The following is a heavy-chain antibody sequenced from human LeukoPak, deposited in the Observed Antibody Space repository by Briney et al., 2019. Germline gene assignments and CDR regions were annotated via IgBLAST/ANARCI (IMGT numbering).Heavy chain of an antibody. Sequence: TLSLTCTVSGFSISSCSHHWIWIPPAAGKGLEWIGRIYTSGNTNYNPSLKSRVTISLDTSKNQFSLNLSSVTAADTAVYYCARVQQGLGTDYWGQGTQVTVSS. D-gene: IGHD6-19*01. CDR2: IYTSGNT. CDR3: ARVQQGLGTDY. J-gene: IGHJ4*02. CDR1: GFSISSCSHH. V-gene: IGHV4-61*02.